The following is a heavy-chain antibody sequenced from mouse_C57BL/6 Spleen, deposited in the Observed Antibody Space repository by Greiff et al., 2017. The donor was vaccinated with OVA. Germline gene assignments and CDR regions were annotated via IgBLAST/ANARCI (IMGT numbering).Heavy chain of an antibody. J-gene: IGHJ4*01. D-gene: IGHD2-4*01. CDR2: INPNNGGT. CDR3: ARSGYDYDSHYAMDY. Sequence: EVQLQQSGPELVKPGASVKISCKASGYTFTDYYMNWVKQSHGKSLEWIGDINPNNGGTSYNQKFKGKATLTVDKSSSTAYMELRSLTSEDSAVYYCARSGYDYDSHYAMDYWGQGTSVTVSS. V-gene: IGHV1-26*01. CDR1: GYTFTDYY.